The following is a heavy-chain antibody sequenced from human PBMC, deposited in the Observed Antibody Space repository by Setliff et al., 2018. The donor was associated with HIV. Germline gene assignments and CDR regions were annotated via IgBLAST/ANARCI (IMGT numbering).Heavy chain of an antibody. CDR3: ARQVGNKVLFDS. D-gene: IGHD7-27*01. J-gene: IGHJ4*02. V-gene: IGHV4-39*07. Sequence: SETLSLTCHVSGDSIKSSTYHWGWIRQSSGKGLEGIGRIAYSGSTSYSPSLKSRVTISVDTSNNQFSLRLRSVTAADTAVYYCARQVGNKVLFDSWGQGTLVTVSS. CDR2: IAYSGST. CDR1: GDSIKSSTYH.